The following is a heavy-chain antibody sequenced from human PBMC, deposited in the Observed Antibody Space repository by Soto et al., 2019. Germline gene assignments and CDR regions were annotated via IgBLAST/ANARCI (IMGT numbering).Heavy chain of an antibody. CDR3: ARVGTFDFWSGSRYYFDY. Sequence: GASVKVSCKASGYTFTSYGISWVRQAPGQGLEWMGWISAYNGNTNYAQKLQGRVTMTTDTSTSTAYMELRSLRSDDTAVYYCARVGTFDFWSGSRYYFDYWGQGTLVTVSS. D-gene: IGHD3-3*01. CDR1: GYTFTSYG. V-gene: IGHV1-18*01. CDR2: ISAYNGNT. J-gene: IGHJ4*02.